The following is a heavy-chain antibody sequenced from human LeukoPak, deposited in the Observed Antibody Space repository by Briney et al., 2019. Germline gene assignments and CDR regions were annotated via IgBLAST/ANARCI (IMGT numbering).Heavy chain of an antibody. CDR1: EFTFSSYA. V-gene: IGHV3-23*01. CDR2: ISGSGGST. Sequence: GGSLRLSCTASEFTFSSYAMSWVRQAPGKGLGWVSSISGSGGSTYYADSVKGRFTISRGNSKNTLYLQMNSLRAEDTAFYYCAKAELGVDTFFDYWGQGTLVTVSS. J-gene: IGHJ4*02. CDR3: AKAELGVDTFFDY. D-gene: IGHD3-3*01.